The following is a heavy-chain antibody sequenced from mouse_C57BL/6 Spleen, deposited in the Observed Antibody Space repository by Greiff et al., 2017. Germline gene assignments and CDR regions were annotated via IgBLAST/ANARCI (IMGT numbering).Heavy chain of an antibody. D-gene: IGHD2-5*01. CDR1: GYSITSGYD. V-gene: IGHV3-1*01. CDR2: ISYSGST. CDR3: ARGGSNYGYWYFDV. Sequence: VQLKESGPGMVKPSQSLSLTCTVTGYSITSGYDWHWIRHFPGNKLEWMGYISYSGSTNYNPSLKSRISITHDTSKNHFFLKLNSVTTEDTATYYCARGGSNYGYWYFDVWGTGTTVTVSS. J-gene: IGHJ1*03.